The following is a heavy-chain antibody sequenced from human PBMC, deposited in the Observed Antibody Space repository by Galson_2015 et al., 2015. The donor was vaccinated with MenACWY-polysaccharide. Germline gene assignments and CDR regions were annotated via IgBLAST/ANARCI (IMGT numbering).Heavy chain of an antibody. J-gene: IGHJ5*02. CDR3: AREPTYSGSFGWFDP. CDR2: MSFSGRA. D-gene: IGHD1-26*01. Sequence: ETLSLTCTVSGGSVSSDTYYWSWLRQPPGKGLEWIGYMSFSGRANYNPSLKSRVTVSIDTSKNQFSLRLRSVTAADTDVYFCAREPTYSGSFGWFDPWGQGTLVTVSS. V-gene: IGHV4-61*01. CDR1: GGSVSSDTYY.